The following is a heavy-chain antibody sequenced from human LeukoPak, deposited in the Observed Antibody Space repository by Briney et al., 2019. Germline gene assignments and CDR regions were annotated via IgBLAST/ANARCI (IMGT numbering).Heavy chain of an antibody. CDR3: TTDLYYYSSGSYSY. Sequence: GGSLGLSCAASGFSFGNAWMSWVRQAPGKGLEWVGRIKSKTDGGTTDYAAPVKGRFTISRDDSKNTLYLQMNSLKTEDTAVYYCTTDLYYYSSGSYSYWGQGTLVTVSS. CDR1: GFSFGNAW. V-gene: IGHV3-15*01. J-gene: IGHJ4*02. CDR2: IKSKTDGGTT. D-gene: IGHD3-10*01.